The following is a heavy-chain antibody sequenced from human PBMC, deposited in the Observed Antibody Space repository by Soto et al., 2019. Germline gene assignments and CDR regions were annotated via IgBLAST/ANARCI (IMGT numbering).Heavy chain of an antibody. V-gene: IGHV4-34*01. J-gene: IGHJ6*04. CDR2: INHSGST. D-gene: IGHD6-6*01. Sequence: QVQLQQCGAGLLKPSETLSLTCAVYGGSFSGYYWSWIRQPPGKGLEWIGEINHSGSTNYNPSLKGRVPLSGDTSKNQFSLKLSSVTAADTAVYSWAREGYCSSGDVWGKGTTVTVSS. CDR3: AREGYCSSGDV. CDR1: GGSFSGYY.